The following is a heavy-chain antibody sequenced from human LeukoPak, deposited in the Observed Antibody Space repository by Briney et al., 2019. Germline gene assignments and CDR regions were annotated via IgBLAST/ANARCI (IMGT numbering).Heavy chain of an antibody. CDR1: GDTFSIDY. Sequence: ASMKVSCKASGDTFSIDYMHWVRQAPGQGLEWMGIINPSGGSASYAQKFQGRVTMTRDMSTSTVYMELSSLRSEDTAVYYCARDCSGGSCYSRIVTVAGQGDYWGQGTLVTVSS. J-gene: IGHJ4*02. CDR2: INPSGGSA. V-gene: IGHV1-46*01. D-gene: IGHD2-15*01. CDR3: ARDCSGGSCYSRIVTVAGQGDY.